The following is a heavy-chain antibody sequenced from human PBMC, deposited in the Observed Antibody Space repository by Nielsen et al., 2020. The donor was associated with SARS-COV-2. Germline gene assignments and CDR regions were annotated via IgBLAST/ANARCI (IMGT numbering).Heavy chain of an antibody. Sequence: GGSLRLSCRASGFSFSIYSMNWVRQAPGKGLEWVSYITSTSNTIYYADSAKGRFTISRDNADNSLYLQMDSLRDEDTAVYYCARDSPSMAARRLYYFDYWGQGTLVAVSS. V-gene: IGHV3-48*02. CDR2: ITSTSNTI. CDR3: ARDSPSMAARRLYYFDY. D-gene: IGHD6-6*01. J-gene: IGHJ4*02. CDR1: GFSFSIYS.